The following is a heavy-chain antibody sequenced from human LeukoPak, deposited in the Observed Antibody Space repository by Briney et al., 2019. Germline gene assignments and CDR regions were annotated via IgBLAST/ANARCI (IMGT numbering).Heavy chain of an antibody. Sequence: SETLSLTCTVSGGSISSSSYYWGWIRQPPGKGLEWIGSIYYSGSTYCNPSLKSRVTISVDTSKNQFSLKLSSVTAADTAVYYCATLGGGCSGGSCYYWGQGTLVTVSS. CDR1: GGSISSSSYY. CDR2: IYYSGST. CDR3: ATLGGGCSGGSCYY. V-gene: IGHV4-39*01. J-gene: IGHJ4*02. D-gene: IGHD2-15*01.